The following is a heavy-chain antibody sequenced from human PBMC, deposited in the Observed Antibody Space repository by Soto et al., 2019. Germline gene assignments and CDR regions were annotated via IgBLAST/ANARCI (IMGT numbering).Heavy chain of an antibody. D-gene: IGHD2-2*02. V-gene: IGHV1-46*01. Sequence: SVKVSFKASGYTFTTYYIHWVRQAPGQGLEWMGIINPTSGSTTYAQKFQGRVTMTRDTSTSTVYMELSSLRSEDTAVYYCARGECDNTSCYRGGWFDPWGQGTLVTVSS. CDR3: ARGECDNTSCYRGGWFDP. J-gene: IGHJ5*02. CDR2: INPTSGST. CDR1: GYTFTTYY.